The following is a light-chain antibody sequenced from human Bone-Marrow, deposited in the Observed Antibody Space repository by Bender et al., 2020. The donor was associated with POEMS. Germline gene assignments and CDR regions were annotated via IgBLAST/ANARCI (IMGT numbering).Light chain of an antibody. V-gene: IGLV2-14*01. CDR3: SSYTSSSTLV. CDR1: SSDVGNYNY. J-gene: IGLJ3*02. Sequence: QSALTQPPSASGSPGQSVTISCTGTSSDVGNYNYVSWYQQYPGKAPKLMIFDVSNRPSGVSTRFSGSKSGNTASLTISGLQGEDEADYYCSSYTSSSTLVFGGGTKLTVL. CDR2: DVS.